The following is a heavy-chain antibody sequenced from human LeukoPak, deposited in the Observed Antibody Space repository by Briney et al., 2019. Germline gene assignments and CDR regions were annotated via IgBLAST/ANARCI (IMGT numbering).Heavy chain of an antibody. Sequence: GGSLRLSCAASGFTFSSYAMTWVRQAPGKGLEWVSSISGSGVPTYYADSVKGRFTISRDNSKNTLYLQMNSLRADDTAVYFCAKLSSSGSDYWGQGTLVTVSS. CDR3: AKLSSSGSDY. CDR1: GFTFSSYA. J-gene: IGHJ4*02. V-gene: IGHV3-23*01. D-gene: IGHD1-26*01. CDR2: ISGSGVPT.